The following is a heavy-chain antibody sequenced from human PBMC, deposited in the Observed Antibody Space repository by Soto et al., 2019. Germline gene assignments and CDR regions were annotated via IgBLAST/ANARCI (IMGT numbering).Heavy chain of an antibody. CDR1: GGSISSSSYY. J-gene: IGHJ5*02. Sequence: QLQLQESGPGLVKPSETLSLTCTVSGGSISSSSYYWGWIRQPPGKGLEWIGSIYYSGSTYYNPSLKSRVTISVDTSKNQFSLKLSSVTAADTAVYYCARHDQKMRDRDNWFDPWGQGTLVTVSS. V-gene: IGHV4-39*01. CDR3: ARHDQKMRDRDNWFDP. CDR2: IYYSGST. D-gene: IGHD2-2*01.